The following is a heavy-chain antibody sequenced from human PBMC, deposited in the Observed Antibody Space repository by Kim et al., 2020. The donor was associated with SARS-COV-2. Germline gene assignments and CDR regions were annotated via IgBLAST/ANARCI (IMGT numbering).Heavy chain of an antibody. J-gene: IGHJ6*01. D-gene: IGHD2-21*01. CDR2: IKPDETEK. CDR3: ARFGAGNIWIAYAMDV. V-gene: IGHV3-7*01. Sequence: GGSLRLSCAASGFTFSIYWMSWVRQAPGRGLEWVANIKPDETEKYYLDSVRGRFTISRDNAKNSLYLQMNSLRAEDTAMYYCARFGAGNIWIAYAMDVWG. CDR1: GFTFSIYW.